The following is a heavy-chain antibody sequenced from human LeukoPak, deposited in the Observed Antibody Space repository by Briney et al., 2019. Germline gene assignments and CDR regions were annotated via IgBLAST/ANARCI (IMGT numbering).Heavy chain of an antibody. CDR3: ARERYSSSSNWFDP. D-gene: IGHD6-6*01. V-gene: IGHV1-2*02. CDR1: GYTFTGYY. CDR2: INPNSGGT. J-gene: IGHJ5*02. Sequence: ASVKVSCKASGYTFTGYYLHWVRQAPGQGLEWMGWINPNSGGTNYAQNFQGRVTMTRDTSISTAYMKLSSLRSDDTAVYYCARERYSSSSNWFDPWGQGTLVTVSS.